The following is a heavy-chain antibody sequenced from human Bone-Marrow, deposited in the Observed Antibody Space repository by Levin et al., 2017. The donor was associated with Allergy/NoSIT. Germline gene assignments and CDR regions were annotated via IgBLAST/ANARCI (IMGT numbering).Heavy chain of an antibody. V-gene: IGHV3-66*01. D-gene: IGHD6-19*01. CDR1: GFTVSNHH. Sequence: GESLKISCAASGFTVSNHHMTWVRQVAGKGLECVGGIYSCGTTYNAASVKGRFTISRDNSENTVYLEMNSLRVEDTAVYYCARGYKSGFLLGWGQGTLVTVSS. J-gene: IGHJ4*02. CDR2: IYSCGTT. CDR3: ARGYKSGFLLG.